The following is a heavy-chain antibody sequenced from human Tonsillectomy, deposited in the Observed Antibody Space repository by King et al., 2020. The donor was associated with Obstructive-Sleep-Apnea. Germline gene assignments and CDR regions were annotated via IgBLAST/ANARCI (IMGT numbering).Heavy chain of an antibody. V-gene: IGHV4-39*07. D-gene: IGHD6-19*01. Sequence: LQLQESGPGLVKPSETLSLTCTVSGGSIGDSSYYWGWIRQPPGKGLEWIGSIYYSGSTYYNPSLKSRVTISVDTSKNQFSLKLSSVTAADTAVYYCARSITSYSSGWYHWGQGALVTVSS. CDR2: IYYSGST. CDR1: GGSIGDSSYY. CDR3: ARSITSYSSGWYH. J-gene: IGHJ5*02.